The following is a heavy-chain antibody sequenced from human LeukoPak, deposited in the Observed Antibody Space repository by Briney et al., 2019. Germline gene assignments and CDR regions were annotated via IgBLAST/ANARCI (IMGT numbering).Heavy chain of an antibody. V-gene: IGHV3-33*01. Sequence: GGSLRLSCAASGFTFSSYGMHWVRQAPGKGLEWVAVIWYDGSNKYYADSVKGRFTISRDNSKNTLYLQMNSLRAEDTAVYYCARAYPSGPLDYWGQGTLVTVSS. J-gene: IGHJ4*02. CDR1: GFTFSSYG. CDR3: ARAYPSGPLDY. D-gene: IGHD3-3*01. CDR2: IWYDGSNK.